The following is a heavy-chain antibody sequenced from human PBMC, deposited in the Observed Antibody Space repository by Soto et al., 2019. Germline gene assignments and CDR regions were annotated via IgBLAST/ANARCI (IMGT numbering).Heavy chain of an antibody. V-gene: IGHV3-23*01. J-gene: IGHJ6*02. CDR2: ISGSGGST. CDR3: AKAPEGSGSYYTPDYYYGMDV. Sequence: EVQLLESGGGLVQPGGSLRLSCAASGFTFSSYAMSWVRQAPGKGLEWVSAISGSGGSTYYADSVKGRFTISRDNSKKTLYLQMNSLSAEDTAVYYCAKAPEGSGSYYTPDYYYGMDVWGQGTTVTVSS. CDR1: GFTFSSYA. D-gene: IGHD3-10*01.